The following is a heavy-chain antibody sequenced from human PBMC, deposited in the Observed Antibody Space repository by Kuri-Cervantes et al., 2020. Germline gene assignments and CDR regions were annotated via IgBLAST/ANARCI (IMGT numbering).Heavy chain of an antibody. D-gene: IGHD3-22*01. CDR3: ARESDSSGYYGPMRAFDI. Sequence: GGSLRLSCAASGFTFSSYSMNWVRQAPGKGLEWVSSISSSSSYIYYADSVKGRFTISRDNAKNSLYLQMNSLRAEDTAVYYCARESDSSGYYGPMRAFDIWGQGTVVTVSS. CDR2: ISSSSSYI. J-gene: IGHJ3*02. V-gene: IGHV3-21*01. CDR1: GFTFSSYS.